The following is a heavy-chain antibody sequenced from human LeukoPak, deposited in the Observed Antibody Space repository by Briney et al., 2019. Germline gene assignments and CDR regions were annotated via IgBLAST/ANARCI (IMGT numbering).Heavy chain of an antibody. V-gene: IGHV3-74*01. CDR3: AGDNGYSHYFDY. CDR1: GFTFSSYW. Sequence: GGSLRLSCAASGFTFSSYWMYWVRQAPGKGLVWVSRIKSDGSSTSYADSVKGRFTISRDNAKNTLYLQMNSLRVEDTAVYYCAGDNGYSHYFDYWGQGTLVTVSS. D-gene: IGHD2-15*01. CDR2: IKSDGSST. J-gene: IGHJ4*02.